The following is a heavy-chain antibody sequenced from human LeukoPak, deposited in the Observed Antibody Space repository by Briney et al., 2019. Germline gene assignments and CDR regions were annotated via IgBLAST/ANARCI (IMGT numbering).Heavy chain of an antibody. CDR3: ARVSSHRTI. J-gene: IGHJ3*02. CDR1: GDTFTCYY. Sequence: ASVKVSCKACGDTFTCYYMHWVGQAPGKGLEWMGIINPSGGSTSYAQKFQGRVTMTRDMSTSTVYMELSSLRSEDTAVYYCARVSSHRTIWGQGTMVTVSS. CDR2: INPSGGST. V-gene: IGHV1-46*01.